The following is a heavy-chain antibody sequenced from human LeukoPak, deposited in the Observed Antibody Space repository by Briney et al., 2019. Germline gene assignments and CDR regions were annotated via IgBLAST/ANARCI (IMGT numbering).Heavy chain of an antibody. V-gene: IGHV3-15*01. CDR2: IKSKTDGGTT. CDR3: TTVQIPDSSGYYYLDYSDY. Sequence: GGSLRPSCAASGFTFSNAWMSWVRQAPGKGLEWVGRIKSKTDGGTTDYAAPVKGRFTISRDDSKNTLYLQMNSLKTEDTAVYYCTTVQIPDSSGYYYLDYSDYWGQGTLVTVSS. D-gene: IGHD3-22*01. J-gene: IGHJ4*02. CDR1: GFTFSNAW.